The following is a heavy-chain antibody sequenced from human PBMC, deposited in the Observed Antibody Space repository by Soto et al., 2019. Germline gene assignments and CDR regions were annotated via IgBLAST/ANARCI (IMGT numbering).Heavy chain of an antibody. CDR2: MNPNSGNT. CDR1: GYPFTSYD. V-gene: IGHV1-8*01. J-gene: IGHJ4*02. CDR3: ARGAATGFDY. D-gene: IGHD6-13*01. Sequence: GASVKVSCKTSGYPFTSYDINWVRQATGQGLEWIGWMNPNSGNTGSAQKFQGRFTTSRENAKNSLYLQMNSLRAGDTAVYYCARGAATGFDYWGQGTLVTVSS.